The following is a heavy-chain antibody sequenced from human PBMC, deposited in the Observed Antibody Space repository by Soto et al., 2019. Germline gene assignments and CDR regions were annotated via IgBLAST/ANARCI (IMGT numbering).Heavy chain of an antibody. CDR1: GGSFTGYF. D-gene: IGHD4-17*01. J-gene: IGHJ4*02. CDR3: PKPIPTVTTSMSY. V-gene: IGHV4-34*01. CDR2: INHSGST. Sequence: QVQLQQWGAGLLKPSETLSLTCAVYGGSFTGYFWSWILQPPGKGLEWIGEINHSGSTNYNPSLKSRVTISVDYSKKQFMLEVSYVNAAEPAEYYAPKPIPTVTTSMSYWGRGTLVTVSS.